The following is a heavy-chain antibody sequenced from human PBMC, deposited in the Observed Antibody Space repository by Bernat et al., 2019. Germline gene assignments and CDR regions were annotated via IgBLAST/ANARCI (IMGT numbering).Heavy chain of an antibody. Sequence: EEQLLESGGGLVQPGGSLRLSCAASGFTFGNYAMTWVRQAPGKGLEWVSGIGGRGGSTYYTDSVKGRFTISRDNSKNTLYLQMNSLRAEDTAVYYCARGAVAGRFVDYWGQGTLVTVSS. V-gene: IGHV3-23*01. CDR3: ARGAVAGRFVDY. D-gene: IGHD6-19*01. CDR1: GFTFGNYA. CDR2: IGGRGGST. J-gene: IGHJ4*02.